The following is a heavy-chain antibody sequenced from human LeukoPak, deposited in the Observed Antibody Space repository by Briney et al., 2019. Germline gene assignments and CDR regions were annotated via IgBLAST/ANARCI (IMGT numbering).Heavy chain of an antibody. Sequence: GGSLRLSCAASGFTFSSYAMHWVRQAPGKGLEWVAVISYDGSNKYYADSVKGRFTISRDNSKNTLYLQMNSLRAEDTAVYYCATDGYCSGGSCYYYYGMDVWGQGTTVTVSS. CDR3: ATDGYCSGGSCYYYYGMDV. CDR2: ISYDGSNK. J-gene: IGHJ6*02. V-gene: IGHV3-30-3*01. D-gene: IGHD2-15*01. CDR1: GFTFSSYA.